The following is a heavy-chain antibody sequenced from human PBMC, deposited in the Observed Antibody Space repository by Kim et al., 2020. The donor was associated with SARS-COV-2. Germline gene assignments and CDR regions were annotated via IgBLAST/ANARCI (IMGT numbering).Heavy chain of an antibody. Sequence: GGSLRLSCAASGFTFSSYGMHWVRQAPGKGLEWVAVISDDGSSTKYADSVKGRFTRSRDNSKNTLYLQMSSLRTEDTAVYYCAKGCGGTSCYSDYWGQGTLVTVSS. CDR3: AKGCGGTSCYSDY. V-gene: IGHV3-30*18. CDR2: ISDDGSST. CDR1: GFTFSSYG. D-gene: IGHD2-2*01. J-gene: IGHJ4*02.